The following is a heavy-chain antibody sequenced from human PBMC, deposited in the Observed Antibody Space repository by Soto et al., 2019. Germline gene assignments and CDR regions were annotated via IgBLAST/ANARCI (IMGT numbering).Heavy chain of an antibody. V-gene: IGHV4-61*01. D-gene: IGHD3-3*01. J-gene: IGHJ4*02. CDR2: IYYSGST. CDR1: GGSISSGCYY. Sequence: PSETLSLTCTVSGGSISSGCYYWIWKPQDTGKGLDWYIYYSGSTNYNPSLKSRVTISVDTSKNQFSLKLSSVTAADTAVYYCARTDRAAHYDFWSGYYEGTYFDYWGQGTLVTVSS. CDR3: ARTDRAAHYDFWSGYYEGTYFDY.